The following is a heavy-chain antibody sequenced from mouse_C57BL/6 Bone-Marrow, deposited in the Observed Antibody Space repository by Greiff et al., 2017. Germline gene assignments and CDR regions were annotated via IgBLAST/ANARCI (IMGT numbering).Heavy chain of an antibody. D-gene: IGHD1-1*01. J-gene: IGHJ3*01. CDR3: AREGGFFYGSSKAWFAY. CDR1: GYTFTDYY. V-gene: IGHV1-19*01. Sequence: EVQLQQSGPVLVKPGASVKMSCKASGYTFTDYYMNWVKQSHGKSLEWIGVINPYNGGSSYNQKFKGKAPLTVNKSSSTAYMELNSQTSWDSAVDYCAREGGFFYGSSKAWFAYWGQGTLVTVSA. CDR2: INPYNGGS.